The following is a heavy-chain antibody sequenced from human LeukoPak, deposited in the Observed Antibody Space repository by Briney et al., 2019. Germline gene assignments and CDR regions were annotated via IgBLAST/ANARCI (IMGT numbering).Heavy chain of an antibody. CDR1: GFTFSSYA. CDR2: ISGSGGNT. Sequence: GGSLRLSCAASGFTFSSYAMCWVRQAPGKGLEWVSAISGSGGNTYYADSVKGRLTISRDNSQNTLYLQMNSLRAEDTAVYYCAKQRSEVVVAATNYWGQGTLVTVSS. V-gene: IGHV3-23*01. J-gene: IGHJ4*02. CDR3: AKQRSEVVVAATNY. D-gene: IGHD2-15*01.